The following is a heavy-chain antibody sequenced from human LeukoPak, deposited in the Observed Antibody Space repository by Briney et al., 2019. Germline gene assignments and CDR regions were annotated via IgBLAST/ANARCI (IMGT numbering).Heavy chain of an antibody. CDR1: GGSFSGYY. D-gene: IGHD3-16*02. CDR3: ARGRAYYDYVWGSYRYDY. Sequence: SETLSLTCAVYGGSFSGYYWSWIRQPPGKGLEWIGYIYYSGSTNYNPSLKSRVTISVDTSKNQFSLKLSSVTAADTAVYYCARGRAYYDYVWGSYRYDYWGQGTLVTVSS. CDR2: IYYSGST. V-gene: IGHV4-59*12. J-gene: IGHJ4*02.